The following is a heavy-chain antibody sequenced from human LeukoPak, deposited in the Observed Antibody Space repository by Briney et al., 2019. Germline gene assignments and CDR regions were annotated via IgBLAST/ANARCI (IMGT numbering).Heavy chain of an antibody. CDR1: GFTFSNYA. J-gene: IGHJ6*02. CDR3: AKDAVNCSGTSCSYGMDV. D-gene: IGHD2-2*01. Sequence: GGSLRLSCAASGFTFSNYAIHWVRQAPGKGLEWVAFISYDGNDKYYADSVKGRFTTSRDNSNNMVHLQMHSLRPEDTAVYSCAKDAVNCSGTSCSYGMDVWGQGTTVTVS. V-gene: IGHV3-30*18. CDR2: ISYDGNDK.